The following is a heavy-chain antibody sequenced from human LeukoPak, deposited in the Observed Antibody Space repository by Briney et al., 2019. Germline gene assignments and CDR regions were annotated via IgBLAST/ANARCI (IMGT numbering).Heavy chain of an antibody. Sequence: ASVTVSCKASGYTFTSYGICWVRQAPGQGLEWVGWISAYNGNTNYAQKLQGRVTMTTDTSTSTAYMELRSLRSDDTAVYYCARAGYCSGGSCPNWFDPWGQGTLVTVSS. CDR3: ARAGYCSGGSCPNWFDP. CDR1: GYTFTSYG. D-gene: IGHD2-15*01. V-gene: IGHV1-18*01. J-gene: IGHJ5*02. CDR2: ISAYNGNT.